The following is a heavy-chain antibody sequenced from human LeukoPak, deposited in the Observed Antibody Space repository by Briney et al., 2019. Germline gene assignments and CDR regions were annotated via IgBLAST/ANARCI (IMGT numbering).Heavy chain of an antibody. V-gene: IGHV3-30*18. Sequence: GRSLRLSCAASGFTFSSYGMHWVRQAPGKGLEWVAVISYDGSNKYYADSVKGRFTISRDNSKNTLYLQMNSLRAEDTAVYYCAKDPLRYDSSGFYGVDVWGQGTTVTVSS. CDR1: GFTFSSYG. CDR3: AKDPLRYDSSGFYGVDV. CDR2: ISYDGSNK. D-gene: IGHD3-22*01. J-gene: IGHJ6*02.